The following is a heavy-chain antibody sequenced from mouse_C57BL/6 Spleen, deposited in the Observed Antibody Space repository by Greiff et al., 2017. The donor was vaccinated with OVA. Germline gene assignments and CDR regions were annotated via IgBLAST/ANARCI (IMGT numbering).Heavy chain of an antibody. D-gene: IGHD2-1*01. Sequence: EVQLQESGAELVRPGASVKLSCTASGFNIKDDYMHWVKQRPEQGLEWIGWIDPENGDTEYASKFQGKATITADTSSNTAYLQLSSLTSEDTAVYYCTTSHGNYGYWGQGTTLTVSS. J-gene: IGHJ2*01. CDR2: IDPENGDT. V-gene: IGHV14-4*01. CDR1: GFNIKDDY. CDR3: TTSHGNYGY.